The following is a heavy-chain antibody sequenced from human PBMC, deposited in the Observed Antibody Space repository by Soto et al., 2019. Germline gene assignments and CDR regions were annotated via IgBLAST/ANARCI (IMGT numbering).Heavy chain of an antibody. Sequence: QVQLQESGPGLVKPSGTLSLTCAVSGGSISSDHWLSWVRQPPGKGLEWIGEIYHTGSTNYSPSLPARVTISVDKSKNQFSLRLTSVTAADTAVYFCARDGVNHDRGLFEYWGQGALVTVSS. D-gene: IGHD6-6*01. CDR3: ARDGVNHDRGLFEY. CDR2: IYHTGST. V-gene: IGHV4-4*02. CDR1: GGSISSDHW. J-gene: IGHJ4*02.